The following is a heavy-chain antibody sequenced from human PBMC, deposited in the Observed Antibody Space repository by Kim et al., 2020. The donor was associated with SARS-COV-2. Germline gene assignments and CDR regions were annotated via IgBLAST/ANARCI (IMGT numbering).Heavy chain of an antibody. Sequence: AQKFQERVTMTRDMSTSTVYMELSSLRSEDTAVYYCAAEEEYSSSWDLAYWGQGTLVTVSS. J-gene: IGHJ4*02. CDR3: AAEEEYSSSWDLAY. D-gene: IGHD6-13*01. V-gene: IGHV1-58*01.